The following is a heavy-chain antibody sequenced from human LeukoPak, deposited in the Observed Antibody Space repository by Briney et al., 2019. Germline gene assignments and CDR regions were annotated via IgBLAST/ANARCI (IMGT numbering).Heavy chain of an antibody. CDR1: GGSVSSSNW. CDR3: ARDGGLTIVRGVVDL. V-gene: IGHV4-4*02. Sequence: SETLSLTCTVSGGSVSSSNWWTWIRQTPGKGVEWIGEIFHTGHTNYNPSLKSRVTISVDKSSNHFSLNLNSVTAADTAMYYCARDGGLTIVRGVVDLWGQGTLVTVSS. D-gene: IGHD3-10*01. J-gene: IGHJ5*02. CDR2: IFHTGHT.